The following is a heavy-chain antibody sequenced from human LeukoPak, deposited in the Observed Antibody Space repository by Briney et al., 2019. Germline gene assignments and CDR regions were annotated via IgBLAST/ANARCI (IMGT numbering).Heavy chain of an antibody. Sequence: ASVTLSCTASGYTFNSFDINWVRQAPGQGPEGMGWVNPDNDKTVSAPKFQGRVSISSNNSINTAYMEFSALKSYDTAVYYCARGRRLRGVTSRPIYYYYYMDVWGGGTPVTVSS. D-gene: IGHD3-10*01. CDR1: GYTFNSFD. J-gene: IGHJ6*03. V-gene: IGHV1-8*03. CDR2: VNPDNDKT. CDR3: ARGRRLRGVTSRPIYYYYYMDV.